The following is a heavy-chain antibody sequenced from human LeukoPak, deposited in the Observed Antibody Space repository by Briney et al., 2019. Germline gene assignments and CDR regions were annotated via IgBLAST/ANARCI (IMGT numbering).Heavy chain of an antibody. Sequence: ASVKVSCKASGYAFTSYDINWVRQATGQGLEWMGWMNLNSGNTGYAQKFQGRVTMTRNTSISTAPIELISLISEDTAVDYCGRERPLQYARTCYCDMDVWGQGTTVTVSS. V-gene: IGHV1-8*01. D-gene: IGHD4-11*01. CDR3: GRERPLQYARTCYCDMDV. CDR1: GYAFTSYD. CDR2: MNLNSGNT. J-gene: IGHJ6*02.